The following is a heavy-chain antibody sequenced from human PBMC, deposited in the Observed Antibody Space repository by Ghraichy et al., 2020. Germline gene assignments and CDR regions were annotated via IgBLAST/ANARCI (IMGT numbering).Heavy chain of an antibody. Sequence: SETLSLTCTVSGGSISSSGYYWGWIRQPPGKGLEWIGSIFYTGRTFSNPSLKSRVTMSVDTSTNQFSLTLRSVTATDTAVYYCARRIQLLFDAVDIWGQGTIVAFSS. CDR3: ARRIQLLFDAVDI. V-gene: IGHV4-39*01. CDR1: GGSISSSGYY. CDR2: IFYTGRT. D-gene: IGHD5-18*01. J-gene: IGHJ3*02.